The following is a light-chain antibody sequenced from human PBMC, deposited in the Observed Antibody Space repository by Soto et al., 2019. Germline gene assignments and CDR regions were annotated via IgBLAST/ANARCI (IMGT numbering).Light chain of an antibody. CDR2: AAS. J-gene: IGKJ4*01. CDR1: QGITNY. CDR3: NNYNKVFFS. Sequence: DIPMTQSPSSLYASVGDRVTITCRASQGITNYLAWYQQQPGKVPTLLVYAASTWQSVLPSRFSGSGSGTDYTLTNITLQPEDWATDDCNNYNKVFFSSGIGTKV. V-gene: IGKV1-27*01.